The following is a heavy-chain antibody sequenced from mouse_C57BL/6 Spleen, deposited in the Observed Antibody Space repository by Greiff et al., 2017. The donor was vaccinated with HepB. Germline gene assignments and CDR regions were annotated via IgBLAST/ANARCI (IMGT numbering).Heavy chain of an antibody. CDR2: IYPRSGNT. Sequence: VQLQQSGAELARPGASVKLSCKASGYTFTSYGISWVKQRTGQGLEGIGEIYPRSGNTYYNEKFKGKATLTADKSSSTTYMELRSLTSEDSAVYFCARRIYYGNYPMDYWGQGTSVTVSS. D-gene: IGHD2-1*01. V-gene: IGHV1-81*01. J-gene: IGHJ4*01. CDR1: GYTFTSYG. CDR3: ARRIYYGNYPMDY.